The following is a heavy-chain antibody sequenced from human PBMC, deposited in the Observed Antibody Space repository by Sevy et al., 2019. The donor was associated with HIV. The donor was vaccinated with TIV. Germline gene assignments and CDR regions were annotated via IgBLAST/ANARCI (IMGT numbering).Heavy chain of an antibody. J-gene: IGHJ5*02. D-gene: IGHD2-21*01. CDR3: ARGRHIVGS. CDR1: GASVTTYY. CDR2: THYSDET. V-gene: IGHV4-59*02. Sequence: SETLSLTCTVSGASVTTYYWTWIRQSPGKGLEWIGHTHYSDETNYNPSLESRVTISMDTSKNQFSLRLTSVSPTDTAIYYCARGRHIVGSWAQGALVTVSS.